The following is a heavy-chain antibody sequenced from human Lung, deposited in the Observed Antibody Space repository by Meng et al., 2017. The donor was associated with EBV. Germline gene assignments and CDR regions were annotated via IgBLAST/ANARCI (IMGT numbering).Heavy chain of an antibody. D-gene: IGHD4-17*01. V-gene: IGHV4-30-4*01. CDR2: IYYSGST. CDR1: GGSISSGDYY. J-gene: IGHJ4*02. CDR3: ARGPTTYFDY. Sequence: QVQRQAAGPRLVNPSQTLSLTCTVSGGSISSGDYYWSWIRQPPGKGLEWIGYIYYSGSTYYNPSLKSRVTISVDTSKNQFSLKLSSVTATDTAVYYCARGPTTYFDYWGQGTLVTVSS.